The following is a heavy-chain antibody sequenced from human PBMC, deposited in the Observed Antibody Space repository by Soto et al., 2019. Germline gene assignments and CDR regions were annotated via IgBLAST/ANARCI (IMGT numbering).Heavy chain of an antibody. V-gene: IGHV1-46*01. CDR2: INPSGGST. CDR1: GYTFTSYY. D-gene: IGHD6-13*01. CDR3: ARDRGKYSSSWYGDYYYYYGMDV. Sequence: QVQLVQSGAEVKKPGASVKVSCKASGYTFTSYYMHWVRQAPGQGLEWMGIINPSGGSTSYAQKFQGRVTMTRDTSTSTVYMELSSLRSEDTAVYYCARDRGKYSSSWYGDYYYYYGMDVWGQGTTVTVSS. J-gene: IGHJ6*02.